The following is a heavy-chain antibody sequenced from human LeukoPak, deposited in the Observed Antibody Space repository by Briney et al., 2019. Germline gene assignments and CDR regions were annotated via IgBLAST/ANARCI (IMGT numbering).Heavy chain of an antibody. Sequence: GGSLRLSCAASGFTFNSYAMSWVRPAPGKGLEWVSTISGSGSNSYYADSVKGRFSISRDNSKNTVYLQMNSLRAEDTAVYYCAKDLGYLASSGYYSPFDYWGQGTLVTVSS. CDR3: AKDLGYLASSGYYSPFDY. CDR1: GFTFNSYA. V-gene: IGHV3-23*01. CDR2: ISGSGSNS. J-gene: IGHJ4*02. D-gene: IGHD3-22*01.